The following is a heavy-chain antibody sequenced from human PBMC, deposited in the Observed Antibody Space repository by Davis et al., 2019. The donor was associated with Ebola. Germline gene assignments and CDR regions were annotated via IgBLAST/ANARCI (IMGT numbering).Heavy chain of an antibody. CDR3: TTPGGQDSGYDVFDI. V-gene: IGHV1-46*03. CDR1: GYTFTTHY. J-gene: IGHJ3*02. D-gene: IGHD5-12*01. CDR2: INPNDGRT. Sequence: ASVKVSRKASGYTFTTHYMHWVRQVPGQALEWMGMINPNDGRTIYAQKFQGSVTVTRDTSTTTVYMDLSSLRSEDTALYYCTTPGGQDSGYDVFDIWGQGTMVTVSS.